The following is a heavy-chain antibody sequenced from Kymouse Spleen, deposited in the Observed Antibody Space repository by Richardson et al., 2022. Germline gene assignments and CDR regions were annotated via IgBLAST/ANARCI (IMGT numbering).Heavy chain of an antibody. J-gene: IGHJ6*02. Sequence: QVQLQQWGAGLLKPSETLSLTCAVYGGSFSGYYWSWIRQPPGKGLEWIGEINHSGSTNYNPSLKSRVTISVDTSKNQFSLKLSSVTAADTAVYYCARGLGSGSGAVWGQGTTVTVSS. CDR2: INHSGST. D-gene: IGHD3-10*01. CDR1: GGSFSGYY. CDR3: ARGLGSGSGAV. V-gene: IGHV4-34*01.